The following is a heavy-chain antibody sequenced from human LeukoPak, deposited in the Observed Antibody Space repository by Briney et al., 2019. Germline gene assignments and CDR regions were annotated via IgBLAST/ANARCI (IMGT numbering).Heavy chain of an antibody. CDR1: GFSFSSYS. V-gene: IGHV3-48*01. CDR3: ARKSGSSGYPFDY. CDR2: ITSSSSTM. Sequence: LTGGSLRLSCAASGFSFSSYSMNWVRQAPGKVLEWVSYITSSSSTMYYADAVKGRFAISRDNAKNSLYLQMNSLRAEDTAVYYCARKSGSSGYPFDYWGQGTLVTVSS. D-gene: IGHD3-22*01. J-gene: IGHJ4*02.